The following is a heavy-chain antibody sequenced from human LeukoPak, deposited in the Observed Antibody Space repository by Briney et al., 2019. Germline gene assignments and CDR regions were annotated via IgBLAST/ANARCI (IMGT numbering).Heavy chain of an antibody. CDR3: AKDLIATMIVVVIPDAFDI. V-gene: IGHV3-7*01. D-gene: IGHD3-22*01. CDR1: GFTFTTYW. Sequence: PGGSLRLSCATSGFTFTTYWMNWVRQAPGKGLEWVANIKQDGSEKYYVDSVKGRFTISRDNARNSLYLQMNSLRADDTAVYYCAKDLIATMIVVVIPDAFDIWGQGTMVTVSS. CDR2: IKQDGSEK. J-gene: IGHJ3*02.